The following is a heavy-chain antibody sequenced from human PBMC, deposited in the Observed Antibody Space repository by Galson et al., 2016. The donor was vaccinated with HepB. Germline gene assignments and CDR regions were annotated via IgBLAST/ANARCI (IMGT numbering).Heavy chain of an antibody. D-gene: IGHD6-19*01. CDR1: GFSFSNYV. V-gene: IGHV3-30-3*01. CDR2: ISYDESSD. J-gene: IGHJ6*04. Sequence: SLGLSCAASGFSFSNYVIHWVRQAPGKGLEWAALISYDESSDYADSVKGRFTISRDNSKNTVYLQMNTLRAEDTGVYFCARGRKTGVPVYGTGYYGMDVWGKGTTVTASS. CDR3: ARGRKTGVPVYGTGYYGMDV.